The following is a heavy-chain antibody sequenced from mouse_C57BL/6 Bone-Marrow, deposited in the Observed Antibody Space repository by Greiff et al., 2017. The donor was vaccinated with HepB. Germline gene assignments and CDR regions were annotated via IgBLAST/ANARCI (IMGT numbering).Heavy chain of an antibody. J-gene: IGHJ1*03. CDR3: ARDVRSSYDFDV. V-gene: IGHV5-4*01. D-gene: IGHD1-1*01. CDR1: GFTFSSYA. CDR2: ISDGGSYT. Sequence: EVQLVESGGGLVKPGGSLKLSCAASGFTFSSYAMSWVRQTPEKRLEWVATISDGGSYTYYPDNVKGRFTISRDNAKNNLYLQMSHLKSEDTAMYYCARDVRSSYDFDVWGTGTTVTVSS.